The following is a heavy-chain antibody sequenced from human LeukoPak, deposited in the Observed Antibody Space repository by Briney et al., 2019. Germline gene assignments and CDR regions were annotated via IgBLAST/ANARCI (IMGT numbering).Heavy chain of an antibody. Sequence: GESLKISCKASGDTFTSYRIGWVRQMPGKGLEWMGIIYPGDSDTRYSPSFQGQVTISADKSISAAYLQWSSLKASDTAMYYCAREPAVAEGPFDYWGQGTLVTVSS. J-gene: IGHJ4*02. V-gene: IGHV5-51*01. CDR2: IYPGDSDT. CDR1: GDTFTSYR. CDR3: AREPAVAEGPFDY. D-gene: IGHD6-19*01.